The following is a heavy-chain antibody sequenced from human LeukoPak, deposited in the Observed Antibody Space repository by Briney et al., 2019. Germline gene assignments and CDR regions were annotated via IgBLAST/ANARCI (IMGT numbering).Heavy chain of an antibody. J-gene: IGHJ4*02. D-gene: IGHD1-26*01. Sequence: SETLSLTCTVSGGSISSSSYYWGWIRQPPGKGLEWIGSIYYSGSTYYNPSLKSRVTISVDTSKNQFSLKLSSVTAADTAVYYCARHERRAGGSYLFDYWGQGTLVTVSS. CDR1: GGSISSSSYY. CDR2: IYYSGST. V-gene: IGHV4-39*01. CDR3: ARHERRAGGSYLFDY.